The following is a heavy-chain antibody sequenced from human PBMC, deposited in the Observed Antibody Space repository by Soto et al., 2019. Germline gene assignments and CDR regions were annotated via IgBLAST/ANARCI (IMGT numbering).Heavy chain of an antibody. D-gene: IGHD3-10*01. CDR2: MSFSGGT. V-gene: IGHV4-31*03. CDR3: ARGTRPDTRFGESIFDF. CDR1: GGSINSVDYY. Sequence: PSETLSLTCTVSGGSINSVDYYWNWIRQHPGKGLEWIGYMSFSGGTYYNPSLRSRVTISVDTSKTQFSLRLSSVTAADTAVYYCARGTRPDTRFGESIFDFWGQGTLVTVSS. J-gene: IGHJ4*02.